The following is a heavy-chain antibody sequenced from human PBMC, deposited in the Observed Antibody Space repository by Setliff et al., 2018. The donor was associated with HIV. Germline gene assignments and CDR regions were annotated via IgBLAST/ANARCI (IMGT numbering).Heavy chain of an antibody. V-gene: IGHV4-34*01. D-gene: IGHD3-22*01. CDR2: IDHSGGT. J-gene: IGHJ4*02. Sequence: SETLSLTCAVYGGSFSGYYWSWIRQTPGKGLERIGEIDHSGGTKYNPSLTSRVTISVDTSKNQFSLKVTSVTAADTAVYYCARVPGRDYYDTSGDFDYWGLGTLVTVSS. CDR1: GGSFSGYY. CDR3: ARVPGRDYYDTSGDFDY.